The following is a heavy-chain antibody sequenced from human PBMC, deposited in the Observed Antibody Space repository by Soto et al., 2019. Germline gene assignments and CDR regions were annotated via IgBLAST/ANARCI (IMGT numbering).Heavy chain of an antibody. Sequence: EVQLLESGGGLVQPGGSLRLSCAASGFTFSSYAMSWVRQAPGKGLEWVSAISGSGGSTYYADSVKGRFTISRDNSKNTLYLQMNSLRAEDTAVYYCANEYCSGGSCYSDVPYWGQGTLVTVSS. CDR3: ANEYCSGGSCYSDVPY. D-gene: IGHD2-15*01. V-gene: IGHV3-23*01. CDR2: ISGSGGST. CDR1: GFTFSSYA. J-gene: IGHJ4*02.